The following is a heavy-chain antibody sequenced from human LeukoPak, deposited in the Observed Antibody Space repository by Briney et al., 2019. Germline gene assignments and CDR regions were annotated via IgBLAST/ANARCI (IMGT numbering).Heavy chain of an antibody. V-gene: IGHV3-30*02. CDR3: AKEGIEGYCSSTSCYTRFDY. D-gene: IGHD2-2*02. CDR2: IRYDGSNK. J-gene: IGHJ4*02. CDR1: GFTFSSYG. Sequence: GSLRLSCAASGFTFSSYGMHWVRQAPGKGLEWVAFIRYDGSNKYYADSVKGRFTISRDNSKNTLYLQMNSLRAEDTAVYYCAKEGIEGYCSSTSCYTRFDYWGQGTLVTVSS.